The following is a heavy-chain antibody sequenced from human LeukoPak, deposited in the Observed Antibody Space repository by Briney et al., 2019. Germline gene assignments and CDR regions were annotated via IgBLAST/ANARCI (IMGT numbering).Heavy chain of an antibody. CDR3: ASGSGRIWFGEFIDS. Sequence: AGGSLRLSCADSGFSLSDRYMMWIRQAPGKGLEWVSYISASGKEIYYADSVKGRLTISRDNTKNSVYLQMKSLRVEDTAVYYCASGSGRIWFGEFIDSWGQGSLVTVSS. CDR1: GFSLSDRY. V-gene: IGHV3-11*04. J-gene: IGHJ4*02. CDR2: ISASGKEI. D-gene: IGHD3-10*01.